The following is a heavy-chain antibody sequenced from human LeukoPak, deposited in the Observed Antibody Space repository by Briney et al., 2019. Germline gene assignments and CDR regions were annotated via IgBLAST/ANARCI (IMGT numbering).Heavy chain of an antibody. J-gene: IGHJ4*02. CDR1: GFTFSSYG. D-gene: IGHD3-10*01. Sequence: GGSLRLSCAASGFTFSSYGMHWVRQAPGKGLEWVAYIRYDGSNKYYADSVKGRFTISRDISKNTLYLQMNSLRAEDTAVYYCAKDRVFELWFEEASPYYFDYWGQGILVTVSS. CDR2: IRYDGSNK. V-gene: IGHV3-30*02. CDR3: AKDRVFELWFEEASPYYFDY.